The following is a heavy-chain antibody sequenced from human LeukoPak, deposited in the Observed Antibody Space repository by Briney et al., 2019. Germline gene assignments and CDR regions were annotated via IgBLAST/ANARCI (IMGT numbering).Heavy chain of an antibody. D-gene: IGHD3-10*01. Sequence: GASVKVSCKASGDTFTSYYFHWVRQAPGQGLERMGIPNPSGGSTSYAQQFQGRVTMPRDTSTRTVYMDLSSLRSEDTAMYYCATLSRYGSGSYYYYFEQWGQGTLVTVSS. CDR3: ATLSRYGSGSYYYYFEQ. CDR2: PNPSGGST. CDR1: GDTFTSYY. V-gene: IGHV1-46*01. J-gene: IGHJ4*02.